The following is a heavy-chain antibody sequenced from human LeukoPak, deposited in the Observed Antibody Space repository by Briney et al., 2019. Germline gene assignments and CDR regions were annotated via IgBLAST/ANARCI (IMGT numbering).Heavy chain of an antibody. D-gene: IGHD3-22*01. CDR1: GGSISSGDYY. CDR3: ARDSSGEDAFDI. J-gene: IGHJ3*02. Sequence: KRSQTLSLTCTVSGGSISSGDYYWSWIRQPPGKGLEWIGYIYYSGSTYYNPSLKSRVTISVDTSKNQFSLKLSSVTAADTAVYYCARDSSGEDAFDIWGQGTMVTVSS. V-gene: IGHV4-30-4*01. CDR2: IYYSGST.